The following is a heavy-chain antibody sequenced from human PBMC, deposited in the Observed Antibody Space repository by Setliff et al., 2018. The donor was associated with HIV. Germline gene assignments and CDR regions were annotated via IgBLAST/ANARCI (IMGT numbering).Heavy chain of an antibody. Sequence: ASVKVSCKASGYTFTSYAMNWVRQAPGQGLEWMGWINTNTGNPTYAQGFTGRFVFSLDTSVSTAYLQISSLKAEDAAVYYCARHYYDSSGYSGDFDYWGQGTLVTVSS. CDR3: ARHYYDSSGYSGDFDY. CDR1: GYTFTSYA. J-gene: IGHJ4*02. V-gene: IGHV7-4-1*02. CDR2: INTNTGNP. D-gene: IGHD3-22*01.